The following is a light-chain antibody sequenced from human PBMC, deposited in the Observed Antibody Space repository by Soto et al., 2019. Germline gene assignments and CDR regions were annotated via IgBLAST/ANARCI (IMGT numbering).Light chain of an antibody. V-gene: IGKV1-5*01. CDR1: QTISSW. Sequence: DIQMTQSPSTLSGSVGDRVTITCRASQTISSWLAWYQQKPGKAPKLLTHSASTRAPGIPDRFSASGAGTDFTLTISRLEPEDSAVYYCQQYSASPRTFGPGTKVDIK. CDR2: SAS. J-gene: IGKJ3*01. CDR3: QQYSASPRT.